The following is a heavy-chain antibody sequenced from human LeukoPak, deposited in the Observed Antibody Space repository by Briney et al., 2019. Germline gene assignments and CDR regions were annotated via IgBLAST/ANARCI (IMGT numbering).Heavy chain of an antibody. CDR3: ARHISAQTRFDT. Sequence: SETLSLTCTVSGGSISGYYWNWIRQPPGKGLEWIGYISYSGSTNYNPSLRSRVTISVDTSNNHFSLKLKSVTAADTAVYYCARHISAQTRFDTWGQGTLVTVSS. CDR1: GGSISGYY. CDR2: ISYSGST. V-gene: IGHV4-59*08. J-gene: IGHJ5*02.